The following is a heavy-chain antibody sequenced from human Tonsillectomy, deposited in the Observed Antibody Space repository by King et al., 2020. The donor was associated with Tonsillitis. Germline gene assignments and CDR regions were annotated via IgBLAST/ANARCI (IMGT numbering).Heavy chain of an antibody. V-gene: IGHV3-20*04. CDR1: GFNFDDYG. J-gene: IGHJ2*01. CDR3: ARRAAAVVYWYFDL. Sequence: EVQLVESGGGVVRPGGSLRLSCAASGFNFDDYGMSWVRQAPGKGLEWVSGINWNGAGTGSADSVQGRFTISRDNAKNSLFLQINSLRPEDTALYYCARRAAAVVYWYFDLWGRGTLVTVSS. CDR2: INWNGAGT. D-gene: IGHD3-16*02.